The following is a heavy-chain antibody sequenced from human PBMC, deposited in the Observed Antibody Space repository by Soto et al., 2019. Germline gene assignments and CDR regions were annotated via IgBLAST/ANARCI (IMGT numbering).Heavy chain of an antibody. CDR3: ARMSLIAAAGTLYYYYGMDV. D-gene: IGHD6-13*01. J-gene: IGHJ6*02. CDR1: GFSLSTSGMC. CDR2: IDWDDDK. V-gene: IGHV2-70*01. Sequence: SGPTLVNPTHTRTLTCTFSGFSLSTSGMCVSWIRQPPGKALEWLALIDWDDDKYYSTSLKTRLTISKDTSKNQVVLTMTNMDPVDTATYYCARMSLIAAAGTLYYYYGMDVWGQGTTVTVSS.